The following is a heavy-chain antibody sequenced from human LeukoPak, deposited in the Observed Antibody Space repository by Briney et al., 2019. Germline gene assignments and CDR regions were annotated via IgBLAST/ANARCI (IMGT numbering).Heavy chain of an antibody. CDR1: GFTFSSYG. V-gene: IGHV3-30*18. CDR2: ISYDGRNK. J-gene: IGHJ4*02. CDR3: AKDIEAGYSSSWTIEY. Sequence: GRSLRLSCVASGFTFSSYGMHWVLQAPGKGLEWVALISYDGRNKYYVDSVKGRFTISRDNSKNTLYLQMNSLRAEDTAVYYCAKDIEAGYSSSWTIEYWGQGTLVTVSS. D-gene: IGHD6-13*01.